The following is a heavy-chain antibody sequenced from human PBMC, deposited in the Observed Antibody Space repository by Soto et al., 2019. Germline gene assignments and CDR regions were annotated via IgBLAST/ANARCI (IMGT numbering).Heavy chain of an antibody. V-gene: IGHV4-4*02. Sequence: SETLSLTCAVSGGSIGSSNWWSWVRQPPGKGLEWIGEIYHSGSTNYNPSLKSRVTISVDKSKNQFSLKLSSVTAADTAVYYCARNPRVFILTGYYYYGMDVWGQGTTVTVSS. CDR3: ARNPRVFILTGYYYYGMDV. CDR2: IYHSGST. J-gene: IGHJ6*02. D-gene: IGHD3-9*01. CDR1: GGSIGSSNW.